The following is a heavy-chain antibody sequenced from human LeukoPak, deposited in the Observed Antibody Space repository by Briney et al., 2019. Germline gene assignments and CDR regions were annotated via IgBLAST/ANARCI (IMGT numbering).Heavy chain of an antibody. V-gene: IGHV4-4*07. CDR3: AREHDYGGNGAFNWFDP. D-gene: IGHD4-23*01. CDR2: IYTSGST. CDR1: GGSISSYY. J-gene: IGHJ5*02. Sequence: SETLSLTCTVSGGSISSYYWSWLRQPAGKGLEWIGRIYTSGSTNYNPSLKSRVTMSVDTSKSQFSLKLSSVNAADTAVYYCAREHDYGGNGAFNWFDPWGQGTLVTVSS.